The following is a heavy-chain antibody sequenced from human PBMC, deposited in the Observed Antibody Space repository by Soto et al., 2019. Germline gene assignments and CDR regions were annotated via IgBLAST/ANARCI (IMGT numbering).Heavy chain of an antibody. D-gene: IGHD1-1*01. CDR2: INVGNGNT. V-gene: IGHV1-3*01. CDR1: GYTFTXHA. J-gene: IGHJ4*02. CDR3: AKRTGRYFDY. Sequence: QVQLVQSGTEVKKSGASMKISCKASGYTFTXHAVHWVRQAPGQRLEWIGWINVGNGNTKYSQTFQGRVTITRDTSANTAYMELSSLGSEDTAVYYCAKRTGRYFDYWGQGTLVTVSS.